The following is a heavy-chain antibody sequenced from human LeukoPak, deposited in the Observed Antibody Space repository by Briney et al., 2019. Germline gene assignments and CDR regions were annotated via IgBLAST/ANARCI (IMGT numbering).Heavy chain of an antibody. D-gene: IGHD2-2*03. CDR2: IYDSGST. J-gene: IGHJ3*02. Sequence: SETLSLTCTVSGASISGSGYYWGWIRQPPGKGLEWIGNIYDSGSTYYNASLQSRVTISIDTSKNQFSLKLSSVTAADTAVYYCARMDIVVVPGAFDIWGQGTMVTVSS. V-gene: IGHV4-39*07. CDR3: ARMDIVVVPGAFDI. CDR1: GASISGSGYY.